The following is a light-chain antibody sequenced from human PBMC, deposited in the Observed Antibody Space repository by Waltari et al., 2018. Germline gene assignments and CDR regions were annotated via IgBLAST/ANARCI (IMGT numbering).Light chain of an antibody. CDR2: EVR. V-gene: IGLV2-14*01. CDR1: SRYVGGYKY. CDR3: SSYTTGSTWV. Sequence: QSALTQPAPVSGSPGQSITIPCTGTSRYVGGYKYVSCYQQHPGKAPKLMIYEVRNRPSGVSNRFSGSKSGNTASLTISGLQAEDEGDYYCSSYTTGSTWVFGGGTNLTVL. J-gene: IGLJ3*02.